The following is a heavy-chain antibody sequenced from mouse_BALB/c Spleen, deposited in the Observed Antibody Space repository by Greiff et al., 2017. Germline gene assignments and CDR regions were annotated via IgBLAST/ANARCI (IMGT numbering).Heavy chain of an antibody. J-gene: IGHJ2*01. Sequence: QVQLQQSGAELAKPGASVKMSCKASGYTFTSYWMHWVKQRPGQGLEWIGYINPSTGYTEYNQKFKDKATLTADKSSNTAYLQLSSLTSEDNAVYYCARWLLRYFDYWGQGTTLTVSS. CDR3: ARWLLRYFDY. CDR2: INPSTGYT. D-gene: IGHD2-3*01. CDR1: GYTFTSYW. V-gene: IGHV1-7*01.